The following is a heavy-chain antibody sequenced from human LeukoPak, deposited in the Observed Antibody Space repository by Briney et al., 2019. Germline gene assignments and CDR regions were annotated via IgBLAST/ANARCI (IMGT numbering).Heavy chain of an antibody. V-gene: IGHV3-30-3*01. CDR2: ISYDGSNK. CDR3: AKDHVGDFWSGYLFDY. CDR1: GFTFSSYA. D-gene: IGHD3-3*01. Sequence: PGGSLRLSCAASGFTFSSYAMHWVRQAPGKGLEWVAVISYDGSNKYYADSVKGRFTISRDNSKNTLYLQMNSLRAEDTAVYYCAKDHVGDFWSGYLFDYWGQGTLVTVSS. J-gene: IGHJ4*02.